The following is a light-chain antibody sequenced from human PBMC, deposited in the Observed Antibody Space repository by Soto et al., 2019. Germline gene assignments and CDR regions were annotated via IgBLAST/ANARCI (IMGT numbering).Light chain of an antibody. J-gene: IGLJ2*01. Sequence: QSVLTQPPSVSEAPRQRVTISCSGSSSNIGNNAVNWYQQLPGKAPKLLIYYDDLLPSGVSDRFSGYKSGTSASLAISGLQSEDEADYYCAAWDDSLNALVFGGGTKLTVL. CDR2: YDD. CDR1: SSNIGNNA. V-gene: IGLV1-36*01. CDR3: AAWDDSLNALV.